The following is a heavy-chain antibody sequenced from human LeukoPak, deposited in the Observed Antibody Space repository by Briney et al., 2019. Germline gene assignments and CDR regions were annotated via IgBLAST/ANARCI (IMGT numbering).Heavy chain of an antibody. CDR2: ISYDGSNK. V-gene: IGHV3-30*18. D-gene: IGHD2-15*01. J-gene: IGHJ4*02. CDR1: GFTFSSYG. Sequence: RGSLRLSCAASGFTFSSYGMHWVRQAPGKGLEWVAVISYDGSNKYYADSVKGRFTISRDNSKKTLYLQMNSLRAEDTAVYYCAKLLSVVAASDYWGQGTLVTVSS. CDR3: AKLLSVVAASDY.